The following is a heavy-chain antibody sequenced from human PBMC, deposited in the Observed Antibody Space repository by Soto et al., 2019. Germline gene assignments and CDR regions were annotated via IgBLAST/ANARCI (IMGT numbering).Heavy chain of an antibody. CDR3: TTYSTQTFCDGGPCYSVQTQIHDS. CDR2: IKTKSVVGTT. D-gene: IGHD2-15*01. CDR1: GFSFSNVW. Sequence: EVQLVESGGGLVKPGGSLTLSCAASGFSFSNVWMSWVGQAPGKGLEWVGHIKTKSVVGTTDYTAPVKGRFTISRDDSKDPLFLQMTSLKTEDTAVYYCTTYSTQTFCDGGPCYSVQTQIHDSWGQGILVTVSS. J-gene: IGHJ4*02. V-gene: IGHV3-15*01.